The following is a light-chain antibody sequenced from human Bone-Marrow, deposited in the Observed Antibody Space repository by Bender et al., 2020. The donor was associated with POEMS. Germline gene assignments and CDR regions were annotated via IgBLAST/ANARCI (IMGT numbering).Light chain of an antibody. Sequence: SYELTQPPSVSVSPGQTASITCSGDKLGGEYVWWYQQKPGQSPVLVIYDDNNRPSGVPDRFSGSKSGNTASLTISGLQAEDEADYYCCSYAGSQRGVFGGGTKLTVL. CDR1: KLGGEY. CDR2: DDN. CDR3: CSYAGSQRGV. J-gene: IGLJ2*01. V-gene: IGLV3-1*01.